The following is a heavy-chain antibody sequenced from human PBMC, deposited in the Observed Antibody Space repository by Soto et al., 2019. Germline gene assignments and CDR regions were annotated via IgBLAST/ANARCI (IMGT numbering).Heavy chain of an antibody. CDR2: TXXXXXXXX. D-gene: IGHD6-19*01. J-gene: IGHJ4*02. Sequence: SQTLSLTCAISGDSVSSNSAAWNWIRQSPSRGXEWLGRTXXXXXXXXXXXXXXKSRITINPDTSKNQFSLQLNSVTPEDTAVYYCARNYRYTSGWYAENYFDYWGQGTLVTVSS. CDR3: ARNYRYTSGWYAENYFDY. CDR1: GDSVSSNSAA. V-gene: IGHV6-1*01.